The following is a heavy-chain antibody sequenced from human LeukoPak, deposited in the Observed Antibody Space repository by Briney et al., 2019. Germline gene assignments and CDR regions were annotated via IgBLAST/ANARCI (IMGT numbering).Heavy chain of an antibody. CDR1: GFTFPSYG. Sequence: GGSLRLSCAASGFTFPSYGMTWVRQAPGKGLEWVSGINNSGGSTYFADSVKGRFTISRDNSKNTLYLQMNSLRAEDTAVYYCARQPFGPGTYLQYWGQGTLVIVSS. J-gene: IGHJ1*01. V-gene: IGHV3-23*01. CDR3: ARQPFGPGTYLQY. D-gene: IGHD3-10*01. CDR2: INNSGGST.